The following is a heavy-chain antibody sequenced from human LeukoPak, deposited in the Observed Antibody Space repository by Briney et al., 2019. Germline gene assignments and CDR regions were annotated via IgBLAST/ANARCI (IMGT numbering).Heavy chain of an antibody. CDR1: GFSFISYW. V-gene: IGHV3-7*03. D-gene: IGHD1-7*01. CDR3: ARVVSLELPYLDY. J-gene: IGHJ4*02. Sequence: GGSLRLSCAVSGFSFISYWMSWVRQAPGKGLEWVANIKQDGSEKYYVDSVKGRFTISRDNAKHSLYLQMDSLRVEDTAFYFCARVVSLELPYLDYWGQGTLVTVSS. CDR2: IKQDGSEK.